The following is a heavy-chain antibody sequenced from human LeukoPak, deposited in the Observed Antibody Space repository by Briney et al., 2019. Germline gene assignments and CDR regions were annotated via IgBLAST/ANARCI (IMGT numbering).Heavy chain of an antibody. D-gene: IGHD6-19*01. CDR2: ISWNSGSI. CDR1: GFTFDDYA. J-gene: IGHJ4*02. Sequence: PGGSLRLSCAASGFTFDDYAMHWVRQAPGKGLEWVSGISWNSGSIGCADSVKGRFTISRDNAKNSLYLQMNSLRAEDTALYYCAKDIYSSGWVGHDYWGQGTLVTVSS. CDR3: AKDIYSSGWVGHDY. V-gene: IGHV3-9*01.